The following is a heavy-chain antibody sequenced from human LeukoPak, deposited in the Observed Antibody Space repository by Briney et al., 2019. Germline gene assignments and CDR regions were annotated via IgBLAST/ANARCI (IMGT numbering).Heavy chain of an antibody. D-gene: IGHD2-8*01. J-gene: IGHJ4*02. Sequence: SETLSLTCTVSGYSISSGYYWGWIRQPPGKGLEWIGNIYHSGSTYSNPSLKSRVIISVDTSKNQFSLKVTSVTAADTAVYYCARQNGVGLFSLPGGQGILVTVSS. V-gene: IGHV4-38-2*02. CDR3: ARQNGVGLFSLP. CDR2: IYHSGST. CDR1: GYSISSGYY.